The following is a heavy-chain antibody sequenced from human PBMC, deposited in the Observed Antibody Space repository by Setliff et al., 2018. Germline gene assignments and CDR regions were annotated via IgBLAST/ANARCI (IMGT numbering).Heavy chain of an antibody. J-gene: IGHJ6*03. CDR1: GFTFSNYG. CDR2: ITWNGRTI. CDR3: ARARGVGTTSHHMDV. D-gene: IGHD2-8*01. Sequence: GGSLRLSCAASGFTFSNYGMTWVRQVPGKGLEWVSTITWNGRTITYADSVKGRFIISKDNPKNSLSLQMNSLRPDDTAFYYCARARGVGTTSHHMDVWGKGTTVTVSS. V-gene: IGHV3-20*04.